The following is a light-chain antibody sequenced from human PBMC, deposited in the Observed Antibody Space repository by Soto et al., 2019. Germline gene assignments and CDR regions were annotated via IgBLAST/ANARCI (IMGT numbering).Light chain of an antibody. CDR2: GAS. J-gene: IGKJ1*01. V-gene: IGKV3-20*01. CDR1: QSGSGSY. CDR3: QQYGSSGT. Sequence: EIVLTQSPGTLSLSPGERATLSCRASQSGSGSYLAWYQQKPGQAPRLLIYGASNRATGIPDRFSGSGSGTDFTLTISRLEPEDFAVYYCQQYGSSGTFGQGTKVDIK.